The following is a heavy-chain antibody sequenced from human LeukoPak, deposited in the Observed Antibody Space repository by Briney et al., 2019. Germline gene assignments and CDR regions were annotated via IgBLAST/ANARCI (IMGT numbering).Heavy chain of an antibody. CDR2: VKQDVNEK. CDR1: GFTFSSHW. J-gene: IGHJ4*02. V-gene: IGHV3-7*01. D-gene: IGHD4-23*01. CDR3: ARDYHGGSGAN. Sequence: GGSLRLSCSASGFTFSSHWMTWVRQAPGKGLEWVASVKQDVNEKYYVDSVKGRFTISRDNAKNSLFLQMNSLRAEDTAVYYCARDYHGGSGANWGQGTLVTVSS.